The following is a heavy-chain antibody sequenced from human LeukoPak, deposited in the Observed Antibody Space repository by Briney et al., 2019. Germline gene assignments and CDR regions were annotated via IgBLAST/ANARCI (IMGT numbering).Heavy chain of an antibody. D-gene: IGHD6-13*01. CDR2: INHSGST. CDR3: ARHVFPNIAAGNWFDP. V-gene: IGHV4-34*01. J-gene: IGHJ5*02. CDR1: GGSFSGYY. Sequence: SETLSLTCAVYGGSFSGYYWSWIRQPPGKGLEWIGEINHSGSTNYNPSLKSRVTISVDTSKNQFSLKLSSVTAADTAVYYCARHVFPNIAAGNWFDPWGQGTLVTVSS.